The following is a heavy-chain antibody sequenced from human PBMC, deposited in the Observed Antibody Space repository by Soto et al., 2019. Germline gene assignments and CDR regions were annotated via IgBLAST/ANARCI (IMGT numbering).Heavy chain of an antibody. CDR3: ARGYGSCDY. Sequence: EVHLVESGGGLVKPGGSLRLSCAASGFTFSTYTMNWVRQAPGKGLEWVSSISSNSNYIYYADSVKGRFTISRDNAKNSLYLQMNSLRVEDTAVYYCARGYGSCDYWGHGTPVTVSS. CDR2: ISSNSNYI. J-gene: IGHJ4*01. CDR1: GFTFSTYT. V-gene: IGHV3-21*01. D-gene: IGHD3-10*01.